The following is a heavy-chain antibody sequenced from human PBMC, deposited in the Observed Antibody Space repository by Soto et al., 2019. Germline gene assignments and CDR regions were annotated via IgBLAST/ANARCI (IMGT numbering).Heavy chain of an antibody. Sequence: QVQLVQSGDEXXKPGASVXVSXKASGYIFVNYGIAWVRQAPGQGLEWMGWISPYTGNTHSATKVQGRLTMTTDTSTSTAYMDLGSLTSDDTAVYYCGMVDNYVTPTPQDVWGQGTTVTVSS. CDR2: ISPYTGNT. J-gene: IGHJ6*02. CDR1: GYIFVNYG. V-gene: IGHV1-18*01. D-gene: IGHD3-16*01. CDR3: GMVDNYVTPTPQDV.